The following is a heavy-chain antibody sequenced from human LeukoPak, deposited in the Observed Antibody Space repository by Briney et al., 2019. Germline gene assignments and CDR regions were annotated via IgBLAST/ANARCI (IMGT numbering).Heavy chain of an antibody. Sequence: GGSLRLSCAASGFPFSSYAMSWVRQAPGKGLEWVSAISGSGGSTYYADSVKGRFTISRDNSKNTLYLQMNSLRAEDTAVYYCAEGGLGYCSSTSCYYFDYWGQGTLVTVSS. V-gene: IGHV3-23*01. J-gene: IGHJ4*02. CDR2: ISGSGGST. CDR1: GFPFSSYA. CDR3: AEGGLGYCSSTSCYYFDY. D-gene: IGHD2-2*01.